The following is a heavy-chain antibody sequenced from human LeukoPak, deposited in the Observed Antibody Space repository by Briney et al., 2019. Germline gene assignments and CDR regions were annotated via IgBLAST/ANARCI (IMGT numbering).Heavy chain of an antibody. J-gene: IGHJ4*02. CDR2: ISYDGSNR. CDR3: ARDRSANSRVYYFDY. D-gene: IGHD4/OR15-4a*01. Sequence: GRSLRLSCAASGFTFSSYAMHWVHQAPGKGLEWVAIISYDGSNRFQAESVKGRFTISRDNSKNTLYLQMNSLSAEDTAVYYCARDRSANSRVYYFDYWGLGTLVTVSS. V-gene: IGHV3-30-3*01. CDR1: GFTFSSYA.